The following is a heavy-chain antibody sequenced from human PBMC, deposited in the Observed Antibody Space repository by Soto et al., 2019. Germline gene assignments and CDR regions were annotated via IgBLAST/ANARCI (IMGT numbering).Heavy chain of an antibody. V-gene: IGHV2-5*01. CDR3: AHGSGWLSDY. D-gene: IGHD6-19*01. J-gene: IGHJ4*02. CDR2: IYWNDNN. Sequence: QITLKESGPTLVKPTQTLTLTCTFSGFSLSSPAVGVNWIRQPPGKALEWLALIYWNDNNQYSPSLRSRLTITKDTPKHQVVLTMTNVDPADTATYYCAHGSGWLSDYWGQGTLVTVSS. CDR1: GFSLSSPAVG.